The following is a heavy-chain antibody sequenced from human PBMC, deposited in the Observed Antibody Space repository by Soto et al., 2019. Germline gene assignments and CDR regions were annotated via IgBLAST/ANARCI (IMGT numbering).Heavy chain of an antibody. CDR1: GFTVSSNY. D-gene: IGHD3-22*01. V-gene: IGHV3-66*01. J-gene: IGHJ4*02. Sequence: EVQLVESGGGLVQPGGSLRLSCAASGFTVSSNYMSWVRQAPGKGLEWVSVIYADGSTFYADSVKGRFTISRDNSKNTLYLKVNILGVEDTAVYYCARDRRAYDSSAYYYDYWGQGTLVTVCS. CDR3: ARDRRAYDSSAYYYDY. CDR2: IYADGST.